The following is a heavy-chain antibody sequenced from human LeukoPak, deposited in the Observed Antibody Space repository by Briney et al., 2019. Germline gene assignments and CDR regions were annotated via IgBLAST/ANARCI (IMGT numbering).Heavy chain of an antibody. CDR3: ARDRVDYGDYYYGMDV. J-gene: IGHJ6*02. Sequence: SETLSLTCTVSGGSISSGGYYWSWIRQPPGKGLEWIGYIYYSGSTNYNPSLKSRVTISVDTSKNQFSLKLSSVTAADTAVYYCARDRVDYGDYYYGMDVWGQGTTVTVSS. V-gene: IGHV4-61*08. D-gene: IGHD4-17*01. CDR1: GGSISSGGYY. CDR2: IYYSGST.